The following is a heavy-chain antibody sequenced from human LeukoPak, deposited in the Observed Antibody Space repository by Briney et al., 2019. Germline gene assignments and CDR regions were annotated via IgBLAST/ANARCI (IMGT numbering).Heavy chain of an antibody. CDR1: GGSISSGSYY. Sequence: PSQTLSLTCTVSGGSISSGSYYWSWIRQPAGKGLEWIGRIYTSGSTNYNPSLKSRVTISVDTSKNQFSLKLSSVTAADTAVYYCARDPDTAILDYWGQGTLVTVSS. D-gene: IGHD5-18*01. CDR3: ARDPDTAILDY. V-gene: IGHV4-61*02. CDR2: IYTSGST. J-gene: IGHJ4*02.